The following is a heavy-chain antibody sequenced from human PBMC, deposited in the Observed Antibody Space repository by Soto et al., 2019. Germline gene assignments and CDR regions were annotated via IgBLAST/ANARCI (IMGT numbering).Heavy chain of an antibody. CDR3: ARGRNYDFWSGYYPVDVDWFDP. Sequence: SETLSVTCTVSGGSISSYYWSWIRQPPGKGLEWIGYIYYSGSTNYNPSLKSRVTISVDTSKNQFSLKLSSVTAADTAVYYCARGRNYDFWSGYYPVDVDWFDPWGQGTLVTVSS. CDR2: IYYSGST. J-gene: IGHJ5*02. CDR1: GGSISSYY. D-gene: IGHD3-3*01. V-gene: IGHV4-59*01.